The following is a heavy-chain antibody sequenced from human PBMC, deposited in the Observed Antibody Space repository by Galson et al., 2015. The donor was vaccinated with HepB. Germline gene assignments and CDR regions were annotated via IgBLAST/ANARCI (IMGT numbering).Heavy chain of an antibody. D-gene: IGHD2/OR15-2a*01. V-gene: IGHV3-23*01. CDR3: AKGSPTSFFHYYMDV. J-gene: IGHJ6*03. CDR2: ISANDIST. CDR1: GLTLDTYD. Sequence: SLRLSCAASGLTLDTYDISWVRQAPGRGLQWVSAISANDISTHYADPVKGRFTIPRQKSKNMVILQMKRLKVEDTAVYYCAKGSPTSFFHYYMDVWGTGTTVTVSS.